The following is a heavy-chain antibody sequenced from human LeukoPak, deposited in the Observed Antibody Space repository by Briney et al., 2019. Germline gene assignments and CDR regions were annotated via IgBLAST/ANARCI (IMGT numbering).Heavy chain of an antibody. J-gene: IGHJ4*02. D-gene: IGHD6-19*01. CDR1: GYTFTSYY. V-gene: IGHV1-46*01. CDR2: IKPSGGST. Sequence: ASVKVSCKASGYTFTSYYVHWVRQAPGQGLEWMGIIKPSGGSTGYAQRFQGRVTMTRDTSTSTVYMELSSLRSEDTAAYYCARDSLTGIAVAGTGVFDYWGQGTLVTVSS. CDR3: ARDSLTGIAVAGTGVFDY.